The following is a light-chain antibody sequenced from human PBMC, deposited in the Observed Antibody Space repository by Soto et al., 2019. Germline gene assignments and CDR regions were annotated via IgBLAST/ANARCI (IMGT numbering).Light chain of an antibody. V-gene: IGKV3-20*01. Sequence: EIVLTQSPGTLSLSPGDRATLSCRASQIVASTSFAWYQQSPGQAPRLLIYAASTRASDVPDRFSGSGSGPDFTLTISRLEPEDFAVYYCHQYDGSPPYTFGQGTRLEIK. CDR1: QIVASTS. CDR3: HQYDGSPPYT. CDR2: AAS. J-gene: IGKJ2*01.